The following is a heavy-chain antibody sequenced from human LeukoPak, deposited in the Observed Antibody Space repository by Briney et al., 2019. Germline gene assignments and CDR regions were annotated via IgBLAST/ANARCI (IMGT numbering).Heavy chain of an antibody. CDR1: GFSISGYW. CDR3: TRSDWFDP. J-gene: IGHJ5*02. V-gene: IGHV3-74*03. Sequence: GGSLRLSCAASGFSISGYWMRWVRQAPGKGLVWVSRIKNDGSATMYADSVKGRFTVSRDNAKNTLYLQMHSLRVEHTGVSSCTRSDWFDPWGQGTLVTVSS. CDR2: IKNDGSAT.